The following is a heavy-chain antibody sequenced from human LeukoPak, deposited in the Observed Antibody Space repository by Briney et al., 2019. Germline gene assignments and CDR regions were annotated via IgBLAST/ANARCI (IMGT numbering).Heavy chain of an antibody. J-gene: IGHJ2*01. Sequence: GGSLRLSCAASGFTFSSYDIHWVRQAPGKGLEWVSGIGTASEIYYPGSVKGRFTISRENAKNSLYLQMNSLRAGDTAVYYCARAAYSSTWYSRYFDLWSRGTLVTVSS. CDR2: IGTASEI. CDR1: GFTFSSYD. CDR3: ARAAYSSTWYSRYFDL. D-gene: IGHD6-13*01. V-gene: IGHV3-13*01.